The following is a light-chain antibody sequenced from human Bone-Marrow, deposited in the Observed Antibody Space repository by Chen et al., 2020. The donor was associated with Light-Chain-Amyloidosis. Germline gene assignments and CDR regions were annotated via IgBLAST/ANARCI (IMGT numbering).Light chain of an antibody. V-gene: IGLV3-21*02. CDR2: DDS. CDR1: DIENEV. J-gene: IGLJ2*01. Sequence: SYVLTQPPSVSVAPGQTARITCGGNDIENEVVHWYQQKPGQAPVLVVSDDSDRPSGIPERFSGSNAGNTATLTISRVEAGDEADYSCQVWDSSSDQVVFGGGTKLTVL. CDR3: QVWDSSSDQVV.